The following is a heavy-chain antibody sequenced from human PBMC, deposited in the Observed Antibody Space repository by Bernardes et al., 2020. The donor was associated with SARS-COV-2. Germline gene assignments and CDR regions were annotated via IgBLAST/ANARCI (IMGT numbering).Heavy chain of an antibody. Sequence: ASVKVSCKASGYTFTSYDINWVRQATGQGLEWMGWMNPNSGNTGYAQKFQGRVTMTRSTSIYTAYMELSSLRSEDTAVYYCAKGSTTTGGVVYWSQGTLVTVSS. CDR3: AKGSTTTGGVVY. D-gene: IGHD4-17*01. J-gene: IGHJ4*02. V-gene: IGHV1-8*01. CDR1: GYTFTSYD. CDR2: MNPNSGNT.